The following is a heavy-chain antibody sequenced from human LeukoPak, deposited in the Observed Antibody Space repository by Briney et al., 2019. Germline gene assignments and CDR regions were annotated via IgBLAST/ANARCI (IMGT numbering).Heavy chain of an antibody. D-gene: IGHD3-9*01. J-gene: IGHJ4*02. V-gene: IGHV4-39*01. Sequence: PSGTLSLTCAVSGGSISSSSYYWGWIRQPPGKGLEWIGSIYYSGSTYYNPSLKSRVTISVDTSKNQFSLKLSSVTAADTAVYYCARLHRYFDWLLAYYFDYWGQGTLVTVSS. CDR2: IYYSGST. CDR1: GGSISSSSYY. CDR3: ARLHRYFDWLLAYYFDY.